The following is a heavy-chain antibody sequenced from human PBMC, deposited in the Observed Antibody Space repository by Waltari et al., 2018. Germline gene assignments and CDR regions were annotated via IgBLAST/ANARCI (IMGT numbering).Heavy chain of an antibody. CDR3: AREDSGYDLFDY. CDR1: GFTFSSYA. V-gene: IGHV3-30*04. D-gene: IGHD5-12*01. J-gene: IGHJ4*02. CDR2: KSYDGRNK. Sequence: QVQLVESGGGVVQPGMSLRLSCAASGFTFSSYAMHWVRQAPGKGLAWVAVKSYDGRNKYYADSVKGRFTISIDNSKNTLYLQMNSLRAEDTAVYYCAREDSGYDLFDYWGQGTLVTVSS.